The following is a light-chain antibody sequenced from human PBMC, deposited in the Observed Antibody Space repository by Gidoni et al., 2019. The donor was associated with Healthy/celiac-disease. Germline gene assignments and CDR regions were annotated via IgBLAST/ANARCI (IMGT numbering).Light chain of an antibody. CDR3: SSYTSSSTLGV. CDR1: SSYVGGYNY. Sequence: SALTQPASVSGSPGQSITISCTGTSSYVGGYNYVSWYPQHPGKAPKLMIYDVSNRPSGVSNRFSGSKSGNTASLTISGLQAEDEADYYCSSYTSSSTLGVFGGGTKLTVL. CDR2: DVS. J-gene: IGLJ3*02. V-gene: IGLV2-14*01.